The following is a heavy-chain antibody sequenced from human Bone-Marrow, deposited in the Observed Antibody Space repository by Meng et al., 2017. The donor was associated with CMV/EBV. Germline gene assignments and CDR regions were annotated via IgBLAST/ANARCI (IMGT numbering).Heavy chain of an antibody. CDR2: IYTSGST. J-gene: IGHJ4*02. D-gene: IGHD6-19*01. CDR3: ARDGGVAEGY. V-gene: IGHV4-61*02. CDR1: GGSISSGSYY. Sequence: VQLQGSGPGLVTPSQTPPLTCPVSGGSISSGSYYWSWIRQPAGKGLEWIGRIYTSGSTNYNPSLKSRVTISVDTSKNQFSLKLSSVTAADTAVYYCARDGGVAEGYWGQGTLVTVSS.